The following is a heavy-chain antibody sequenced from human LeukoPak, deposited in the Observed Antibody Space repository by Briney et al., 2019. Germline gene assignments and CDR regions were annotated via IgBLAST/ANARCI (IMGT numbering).Heavy chain of an antibody. CDR3: ARGGVGMYYFDY. Sequence: GGSLRLSCAASGFTFSDYYISWIRQAPGKGLEWISLISSSSSYTNYADSVKGRFTISRDNSKNTLYLQMNGLRAEDTAVYYCARGGVGMYYFDYWGQGTLVTVSS. CDR1: GFTFSDYY. CDR2: ISSSSSYT. V-gene: IGHV3-11*05. J-gene: IGHJ4*02. D-gene: IGHD2-21*01.